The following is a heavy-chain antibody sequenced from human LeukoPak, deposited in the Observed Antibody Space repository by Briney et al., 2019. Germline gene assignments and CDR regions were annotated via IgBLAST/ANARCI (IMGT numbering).Heavy chain of an antibody. CDR2: IYYSGST. Sequence: SETLSLTCTVSGGSISSYYWGWIRQPAGKGLEWIGYIYYSGSTNYNPSLKSRVNISVDTSKNQFSLKLRSVTAADTAVYYCARLAVWAGTSFDVFHIWGPGTLVTVSS. V-gene: IGHV4-59*01. D-gene: IGHD6-19*01. J-gene: IGHJ3*02. CDR3: ARLAVWAGTSFDVFHI. CDR1: GGSISSYY.